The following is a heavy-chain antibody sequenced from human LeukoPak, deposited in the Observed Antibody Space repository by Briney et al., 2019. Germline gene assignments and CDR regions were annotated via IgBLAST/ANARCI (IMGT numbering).Heavy chain of an antibody. D-gene: IGHD6-13*01. CDR1: GGSFSGYY. CDR2: INHSGRT. V-gene: IGHV4-34*01. J-gene: IGHJ4*02. CDR3: ARDRPGGSSLDY. Sequence: SETLSLTCAVSGGSFSGYYWTWIRQPPGKGLEWIGEINHSGRTSYNPSLKSRVIISVDTSKNQFSLKLSSVTAADTAVYYCARDRPGGSSLDYWGQGTLVTVSS.